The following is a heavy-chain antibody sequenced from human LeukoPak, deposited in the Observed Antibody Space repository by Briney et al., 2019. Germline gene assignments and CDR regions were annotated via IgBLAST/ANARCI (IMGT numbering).Heavy chain of an antibody. D-gene: IGHD3-3*01. Sequence: GGSLRLSCVGSGFMFSDYYMSWIRQAPGKGLEWVSYISNDSVDKYYVDSVRGRFTISRDNAKKSMYLQMSGLRVGDTAVYYCARRDWVSGAVRAFDIWGHGTMVTVSS. CDR2: ISNDSVDK. CDR3: ARRDWVSGAVRAFDI. J-gene: IGHJ3*02. V-gene: IGHV3-11*04. CDR1: GFMFSDYY.